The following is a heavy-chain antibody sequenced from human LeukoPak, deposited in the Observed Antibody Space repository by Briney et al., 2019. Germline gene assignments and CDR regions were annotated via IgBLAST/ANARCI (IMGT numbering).Heavy chain of an antibody. V-gene: IGHV3-53*01. Sequence: PGGSLRLSCAASGFTVSSNYMSWVRQAPGKGLEWVSVIYSGGSTYYADSVRGRFTISRDNSKNTLYLQMNSLRAEDTAVYYCARDRRPLLGGYFDYWGQGTLVAVSS. J-gene: IGHJ4*02. CDR1: GFTVSSNY. D-gene: IGHD3-16*01. CDR3: ARDRRPLLGGYFDY. CDR2: IYSGGST.